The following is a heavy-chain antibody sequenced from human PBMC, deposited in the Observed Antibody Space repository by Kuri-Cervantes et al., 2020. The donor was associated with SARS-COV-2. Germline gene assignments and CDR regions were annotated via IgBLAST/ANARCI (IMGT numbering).Heavy chain of an antibody. D-gene: IGHD3-22*01. CDR2: INHSGST. J-gene: IGHJ2*01. Sequence: SETLSLTCAVYGGSFSGYYWSWIRQPPGKGLEWIGEINHSGSTNYNPSLKSRVTISVDTSKNQFSLKLSSVTAADTAVYYRASQGKYYYDSSGYPAVYWYFDLWGRGTLVTVSS. V-gene: IGHV4-34*01. CDR1: GGSFSGYY. CDR3: ASQGKYYYDSSGYPAVYWYFDL.